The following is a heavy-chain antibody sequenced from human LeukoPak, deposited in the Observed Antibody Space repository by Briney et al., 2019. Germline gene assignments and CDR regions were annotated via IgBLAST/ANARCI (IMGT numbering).Heavy chain of an antibody. Sequence: PGGSLRLSCAASGFTFSSYEMNWVRQAPGMGLAWVSHITSGGGTIYYADSVKGRFTISRDNAKRSLYLQMNSLRAEDTAVYYCARRDGESRYYFDYWGQGTLVTVSS. V-gene: IGHV3-48*03. J-gene: IGHJ4*02. D-gene: IGHD4-17*01. CDR2: ITSGGGTI. CDR1: GFTFSSYE. CDR3: ARRDGESRYYFDY.